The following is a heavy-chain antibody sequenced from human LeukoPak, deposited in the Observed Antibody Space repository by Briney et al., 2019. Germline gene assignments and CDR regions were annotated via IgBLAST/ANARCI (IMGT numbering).Heavy chain of an antibody. CDR1: GFTFSSYW. Sequence: GGSLRLSCAASGFTFSSYWMTWVRQAPGKGLEWVANINQDASEKYFVDSEKGRFTISRDNTKSSLYLQMNSLRAEDTAVYYCARHHYNFEDWGQGTLVTVSS. CDR3: ARHHYNFED. CDR2: INQDASEK. D-gene: IGHD2-2*02. J-gene: IGHJ4*02. V-gene: IGHV3-7*05.